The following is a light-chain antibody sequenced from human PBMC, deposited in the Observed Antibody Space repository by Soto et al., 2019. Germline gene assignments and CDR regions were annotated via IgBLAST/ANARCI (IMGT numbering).Light chain of an antibody. CDR3: QHNNGYSWT. CDR2: AAS. Sequence: DIQMTQSPSSVSAAVGDRVTITCRASQGISSWLAWYQQKPGKAPKLLIYAASSLQSGVPSRFSGSGSGTEFTLTISSLQPDDFATYYCQHNNGYSWTFGQGTKVDIK. J-gene: IGKJ1*01. CDR1: QGISSW. V-gene: IGKV1-12*01.